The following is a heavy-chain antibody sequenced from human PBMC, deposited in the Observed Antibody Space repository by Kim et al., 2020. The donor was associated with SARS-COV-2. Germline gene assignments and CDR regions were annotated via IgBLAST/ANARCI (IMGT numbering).Heavy chain of an antibody. CDR3: ARVSLGSSSWYYFDY. V-gene: IGHV3-11*05. J-gene: IGHJ4*02. D-gene: IGHD6-13*01. Sequence: DSLQGRFTISRANAKNSLYLQMNSLRADDTAVYYCARVSLGSSSWYYFDYWGQGTLVTVSS.